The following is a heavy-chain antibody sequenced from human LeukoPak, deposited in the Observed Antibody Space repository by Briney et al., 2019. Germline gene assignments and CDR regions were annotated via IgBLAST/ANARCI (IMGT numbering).Heavy chain of an antibody. V-gene: IGHV3-13*01. CDR3: ARAGGSSWAYYFDY. J-gene: IGHJ4*02. CDR2: IGTAGDT. CDR1: GFTFSSYD. D-gene: IGHD6-13*01. Sequence: GGSLRLSCAASGFTFSSYDMHWVRQATGKGLKWVSAIGTAGDTYYPGSVKGRFTISRENAKNSLYLQMNSLRAKDSAVYYCARAGGSSWAYYFDYWGQGTLVTVSS.